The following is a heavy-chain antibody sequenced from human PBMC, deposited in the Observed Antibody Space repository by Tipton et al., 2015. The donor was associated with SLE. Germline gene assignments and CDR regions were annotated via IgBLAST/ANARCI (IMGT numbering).Heavy chain of an antibody. CDR3: ARDRRWLPDY. V-gene: IGHV3-30*03. D-gene: IGHD6-19*01. CDR1: GFTFSGEG. Sequence: SLRLSCAASGFTFSGEGMHWVRQAPGKGLEWLASISVDGSNKFYADSVKGRFSVSRDNHKNTLYLEMNTLRREDTAVYYCARDRRWLPDYWGQGILVTVSS. J-gene: IGHJ4*02. CDR2: ISVDGSNK.